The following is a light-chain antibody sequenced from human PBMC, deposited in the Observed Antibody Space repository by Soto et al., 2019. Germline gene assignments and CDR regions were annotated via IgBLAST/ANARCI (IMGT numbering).Light chain of an antibody. CDR3: AAWDDSLNGVV. V-gene: IGLV1-44*01. Sequence: QSALTQPPSASGSPGQSVTISCTGTTGDIGAFNYVSWYQQRPGKAPKLLIYSNNQRPSGVPDRFSGSKSGTSASLAISGLQSEDEADYYCAAWDDSLNGVVFGGGTKLTVL. J-gene: IGLJ2*01. CDR1: TGDIGAFNY. CDR2: SNN.